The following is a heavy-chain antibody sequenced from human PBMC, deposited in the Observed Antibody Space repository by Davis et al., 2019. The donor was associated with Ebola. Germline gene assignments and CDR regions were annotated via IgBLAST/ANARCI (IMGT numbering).Heavy chain of an antibody. CDR3: ARPGVVDYAFDY. V-gene: IGHV3-30*03. CDR1: GFTFSSYG. J-gene: IGHJ4*02. CDR2: ISYDGSNK. Sequence: PGGSLRLSCAASGFTFSSYGMHWVRQAPGKGLEWVAVISYDGSNKYYADSVKGRFTISRDNSKNTLYLQMNSLRAEDTAVYYCARPGVVDYAFDYWGQGTLVTVSS. D-gene: IGHD4-17*01.